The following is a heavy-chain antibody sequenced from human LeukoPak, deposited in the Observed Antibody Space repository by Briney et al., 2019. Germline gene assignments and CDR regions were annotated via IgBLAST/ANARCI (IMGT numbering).Heavy chain of an antibody. V-gene: IGHV1-18*01. D-gene: IGHD2-15*01. J-gene: IGHJ3*02. CDR2: ISAYNGNT. CDR3: AKDIVLVVAATPGDAFDI. Sequence: ASVKVSCKASGYTFTSYGISWVRQAPGQGLGWMGWISAYNGNTNYAQKLQGRVTMTTDTSTSTAYMELRSLRSDDTAMYYCAKDIVLVVAATPGDAFDIWGQGTMVTVSS. CDR1: GYTFTSYG.